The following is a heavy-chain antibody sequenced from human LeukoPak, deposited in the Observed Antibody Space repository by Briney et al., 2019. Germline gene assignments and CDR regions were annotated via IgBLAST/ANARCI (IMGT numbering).Heavy chain of an antibody. J-gene: IGHJ5*02. D-gene: IGHD3-22*01. CDR1: GGSIRGYY. Sequence: SETLSLTCNVSGGSIRGYYWSWIRQPPGKGLEWIGYIYSSGSTNYNPSLKSRVTISVDTSKNQFSLKLSSVTAADTAVYYCARERSDYYYWFDPWGQGTLVTVSS. CDR3: ARERSDYYYWFDP. V-gene: IGHV4-4*08. CDR2: IYSSGST.